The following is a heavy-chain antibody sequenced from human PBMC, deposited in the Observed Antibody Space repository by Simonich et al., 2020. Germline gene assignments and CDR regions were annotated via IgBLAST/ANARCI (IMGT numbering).Heavy chain of an antibody. Sequence: EVQLVESGGGLVKPGGSLRLSCAASGFTLSSYSMNWVRQAPGKGLEWVSSSSSSSSYRYYSDSVKGRFTISRDNAKNSLYLQMNSLRAEDTAVYYCARARGDSSSWYFDYWGQGTLVTVSS. J-gene: IGHJ4*02. CDR2: SSSSSSYR. V-gene: IGHV3-21*01. CDR1: GFTLSSYS. D-gene: IGHD6-13*01. CDR3: ARARGDSSSWYFDY.